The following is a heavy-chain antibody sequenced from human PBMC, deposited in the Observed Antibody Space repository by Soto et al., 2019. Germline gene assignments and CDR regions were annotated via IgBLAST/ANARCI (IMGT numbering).Heavy chain of an antibody. V-gene: IGHV3-30*18. CDR2: ISYDGSNK. CDR1: GFTFSSYG. CDR3: AKDLGAVTAPHCY. D-gene: IGHD2-21*02. J-gene: IGHJ4*02. Sequence: QVQLVESGGGVVQPGRSLRLSCAASGFTFSSYGMHWVRQAPGKGLEWVAVISYDGSNKYYADSVKGRFTISRDNSKNTLYLQMNSLRAEDTAVYYCAKDLGAVTAPHCYWGQGTLVTVSS.